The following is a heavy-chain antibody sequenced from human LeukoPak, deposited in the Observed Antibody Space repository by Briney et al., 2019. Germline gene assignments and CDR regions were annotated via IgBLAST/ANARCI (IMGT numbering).Heavy chain of an antibody. J-gene: IGHJ4*02. CDR2: INSDGSSA. V-gene: IGHV3-74*01. CDR1: GFTFSSYW. Sequence: GGSLRLSCAASGFTFSSYWMHWVRQAPGKGLVWVSRINSDGSSASYADSVKGRFTISRDNAKNTLYLQMNSLRAEDTAVCYCARVLYYYDSSGYYYDYWGQGTLVTVSS. CDR3: ARVLYYYDSSGYYYDY. D-gene: IGHD3-22*01.